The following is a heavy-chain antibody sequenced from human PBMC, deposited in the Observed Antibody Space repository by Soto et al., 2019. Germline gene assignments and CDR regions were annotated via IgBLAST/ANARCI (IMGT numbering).Heavy chain of an antibody. CDR3: ARGSSLVSPKKGPARGPSYVRGGGAFDI. J-gene: IGHJ3*02. CDR2: ISYDGSNK. D-gene: IGHD3-10*02. Sequence: QTGGSLRLSCAASGFTFSSYTMHWVRQAPGKGLEWVAVISYDGSNKYYADSVKGRFTISRDNSKNTLYLQMNSLRAEDTAVYYCARGSSLVSPKKGPARGPSYVRGGGAFDIWGQGTMVTV. V-gene: IGHV3-30-3*01. CDR1: GFTFSSYT.